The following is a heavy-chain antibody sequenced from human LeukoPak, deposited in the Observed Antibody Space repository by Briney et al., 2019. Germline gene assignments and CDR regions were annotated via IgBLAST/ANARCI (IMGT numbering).Heavy chain of an antibody. Sequence: PSETLSLTCTVSGGSISSSSYYWGWIRQPPGKGLEWIGSIYYSGSTYYNPSLKSRVTISVDTSKNQFSLKLTSVTAADTAVYYCARRRGFGDLLNTYDNWGQGTLVTVSS. V-gene: IGHV4-39*01. CDR3: ARRRGFGDLLNTYDN. J-gene: IGHJ4*02. CDR1: GGSISSSSYY. CDR2: IYYSGST. D-gene: IGHD3-10*01.